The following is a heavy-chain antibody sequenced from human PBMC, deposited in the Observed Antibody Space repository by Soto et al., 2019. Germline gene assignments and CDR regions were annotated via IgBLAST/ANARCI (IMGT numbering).Heavy chain of an antibody. J-gene: IGHJ6*02. Sequence: QVQLVESGGGVVQPGRSLRLSCAASGFTFSSYGMHWVRQAPGKGLEWVAVIWYDGSNKYYADSVKGRFTISRDNSKNTLYLQMNSLRAEDTAVYYCASSGSGVYYYYGMDVWGQGTTVTVSS. V-gene: IGHV3-33*01. CDR3: ASSGSGVYYYYGMDV. CDR2: IWYDGSNK. CDR1: GFTFSSYG. D-gene: IGHD1-26*01.